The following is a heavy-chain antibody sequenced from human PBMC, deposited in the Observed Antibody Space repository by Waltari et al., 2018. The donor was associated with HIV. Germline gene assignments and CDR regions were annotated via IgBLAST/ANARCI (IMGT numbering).Heavy chain of an antibody. J-gene: IGHJ3*01. CDR1: GDSVNMNKW. V-gene: IGHV4-4*02. CDR2: NDQPGTA. Sequence: QVHLQESGPRLVKPSGTLSLTCAVPGDAVSGDSVNMNKWWGWIRQAPGKGLDWIGANDQPGTANSNPAHAGRVTISLYRSKNQVSLKSSSLTAAAPAIYFFAGNPASPRTYCGFAVWGQGTKVSVSS. CDR3: AGNPASPRTYCGFAV. D-gene: IGHD2-8*02.